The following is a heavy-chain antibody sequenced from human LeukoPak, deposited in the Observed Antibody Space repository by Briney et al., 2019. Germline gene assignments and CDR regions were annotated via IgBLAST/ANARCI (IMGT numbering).Heavy chain of an antibody. CDR1: GFTFSSYA. D-gene: IGHD3-22*01. Sequence: GGSLRLSCAASGFTFSSYALSWVRQAPGKGLEWVSAISGSGVSTYYGDSVKGRFTISRDNSKNTLYLQMNSLRAEDTAVYYCAKSPGGDYYDSSGYCLFDSWGQGTPVTVSS. J-gene: IGHJ4*02. CDR3: AKSPGGDYYDSSGYCLFDS. V-gene: IGHV3-23*01. CDR2: ISGSGVST.